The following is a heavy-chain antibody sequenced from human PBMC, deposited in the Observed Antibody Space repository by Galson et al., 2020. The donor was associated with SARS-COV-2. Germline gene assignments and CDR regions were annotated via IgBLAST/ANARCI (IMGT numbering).Heavy chain of an antibody. D-gene: IGHD3-22*01. CDR2: IWYDGSNK. CDR3: AREVSITMIPYGMDV. Sequence: GGSLRLSCAASGFTFSSYGMHWVRQAPGKGLEWVAVIWYDGSNKYYADSVKGRFTISRDNSKNTLYLQMNSLRAEDTAVYYCAREVSITMIPYGMDVWGQGTTVTVSS. J-gene: IGHJ6*02. CDR1: GFTFSSYG. V-gene: IGHV3-33*01.